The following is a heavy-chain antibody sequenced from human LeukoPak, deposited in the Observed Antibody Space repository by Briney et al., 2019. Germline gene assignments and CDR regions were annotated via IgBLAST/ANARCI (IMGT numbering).Heavy chain of an antibody. V-gene: IGHV3-20*04. Sequence: PGGSLRLSCAASGFTFSSYWMHWVRQAPGKGLEWVSGINWNGGNTGYADSVRGRFTISRDNAENSLYLQMNSLRAEDTALYYCARYCSSISCHYYYYYYMDVWGKGTTVTVSS. CDR1: GFTFSSYW. D-gene: IGHD2-2*01. CDR3: ARYCSSISCHYYYYYYMDV. CDR2: INWNGGNT. J-gene: IGHJ6*03.